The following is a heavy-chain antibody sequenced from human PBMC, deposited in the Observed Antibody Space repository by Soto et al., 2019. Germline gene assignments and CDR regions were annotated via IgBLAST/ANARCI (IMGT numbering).Heavy chain of an antibody. CDR3: ARAGMVEARFYYYGLDV. D-gene: IGHD1-26*01. V-gene: IGHV3-21*01. Sequence: GGSLRLSCAASGFTFNNYSMNWVRQAPGKGLEWVSFISSSSSYIYYADSVKGRFTISRDNAKNSLYLQMNSLRAEDTAVYYCARAGMVEARFYYYGLDVWGQGTTVTVSS. J-gene: IGHJ6*02. CDR1: GFTFNNYS. CDR2: ISSSSSYI.